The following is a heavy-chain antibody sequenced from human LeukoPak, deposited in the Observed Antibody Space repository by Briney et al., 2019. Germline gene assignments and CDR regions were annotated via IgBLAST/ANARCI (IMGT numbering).Heavy chain of an antibody. J-gene: IGHJ4*02. D-gene: IGHD2-2*01. CDR3: AKASGLCSSTSCPPDY. CDR1: GLTFSNYA. V-gene: IGHV3-9*01. Sequence: GGSLRLSCAVSGLTFSNYAMHWVRQTPGKGLEWVSGISWNSGSIGYADSVKGRFTISRGNAKNSLYLQLNSLRAEDTALYYCAKASGLCSSTSCPPDYWGQGTLVTVSS. CDR2: ISWNSGSI.